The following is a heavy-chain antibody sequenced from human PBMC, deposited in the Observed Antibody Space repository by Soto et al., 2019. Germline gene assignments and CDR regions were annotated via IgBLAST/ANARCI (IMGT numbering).Heavy chain of an antibody. CDR3: AKLVIGYCSGNTCDDY. CDR2: ISYDSSNK. J-gene: IGHJ4*02. D-gene: IGHD2-15*01. CDR1: GFTFSYG. Sequence: VQLLESGGGLIQPGGSLRLSCAASGFTFSYGIHWLRQAPGKGLVWVAYISYDSSNKFYGDSVKGRFTISRDNSKNTQFLQMNSLRAEATAVYYCAKLVIGYCSGNTCDDYWGQGTLVAVSS. V-gene: IGHV3-30*18.